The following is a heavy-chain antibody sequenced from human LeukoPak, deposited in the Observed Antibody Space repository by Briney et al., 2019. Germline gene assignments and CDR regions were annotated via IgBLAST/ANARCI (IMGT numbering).Heavy chain of an antibody. CDR2: IYTSGST. Sequence: SETLSLTCTVSGGSISSGSYYWSWIRQPAGKGLEWIGRIYTSGSTNYNPSLKSRVTISVDTSKNQFSLKLSSVTAADTAVYYCARVPGARNNYYYMDVWGKGTTVTVSS. CDR1: GGSISSGSYY. D-gene: IGHD1-14*01. CDR3: ARVPGARNNYYYMDV. V-gene: IGHV4-61*02. J-gene: IGHJ6*03.